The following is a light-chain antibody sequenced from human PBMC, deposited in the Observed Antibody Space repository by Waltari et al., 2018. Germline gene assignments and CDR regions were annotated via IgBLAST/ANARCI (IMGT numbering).Light chain of an antibody. CDR1: NLGDIL. CDR2: EDS. J-gene: IGLJ3*02. V-gene: IGLV3-1*01. Sequence: SYDLTQPPSVSASPGQTVTISCPGQNLGDILVCWYQLKAGQPPMMLIYEDSKRPSGIPERFSGSNSGSTATLTISETQSMDEAEYYCQAWDSNSVVFGGGTKLIVL. CDR3: QAWDSNSVV.